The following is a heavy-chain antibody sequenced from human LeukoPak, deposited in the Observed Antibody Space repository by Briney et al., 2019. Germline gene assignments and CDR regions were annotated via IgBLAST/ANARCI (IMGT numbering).Heavy chain of an antibody. J-gene: IGHJ3*02. Sequence: SETLSLTCAVYGGSFSGYYWSWIRQPPGKGLEWIGRIHTSGSTNYNPSLKSRVTMSVDTSKNQFSLKLSSVTAADTAAYYCARESYIYGSGSHDAFDIWGQGTMVTVSS. D-gene: IGHD3-10*01. CDR3: ARESYIYGSGSHDAFDI. V-gene: IGHV4-4*07. CDR1: GGSFSGYY. CDR2: IHTSGST.